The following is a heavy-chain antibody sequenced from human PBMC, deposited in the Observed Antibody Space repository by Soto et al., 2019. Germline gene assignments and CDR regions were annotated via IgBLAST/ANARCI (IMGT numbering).Heavy chain of an antibody. CDR3: ARQRYHSGPTDNDMHV. V-gene: IGHV5-51*01. CDR1: GYDVATYG. Sequence: EESLRISCNGSGYDVATYGIGLVRQMPGKGLEWMRIIYPGDSDTKYSPPFQGQVTISVDKSISTAYLQWSSLKASDTAMYYCARQRYHSGPTDNDMHVWGQGTSATVSS. CDR2: IYPGDSDT. D-gene: IGHD6-19*01. J-gene: IGHJ6*02.